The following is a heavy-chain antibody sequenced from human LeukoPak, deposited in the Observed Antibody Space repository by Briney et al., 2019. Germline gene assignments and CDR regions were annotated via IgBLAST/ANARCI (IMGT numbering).Heavy chain of an antibody. D-gene: IGHD6-19*01. CDR3: ARGGSGFDY. Sequence: GASVKVSYKASGYTFKNSAMNWVRQAPGQGLEWMGWINTNTGNPTSAQGFTGRFVFSLDTSVSTAYLQISSLKAEDTAIYYCARGGSGFDYWGQGTLVTVSS. V-gene: IGHV7-4-1*02. CDR2: INTNTGNP. J-gene: IGHJ4*02. CDR1: GYTFKNSA.